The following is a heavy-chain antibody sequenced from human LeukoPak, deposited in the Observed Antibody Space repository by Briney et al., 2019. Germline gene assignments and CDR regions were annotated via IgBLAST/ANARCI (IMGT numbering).Heavy chain of an antibody. CDR3: AKDGGLWVSAHWGDS. V-gene: IGHV3-23*01. Sequence: GGSLRLSCAASGFTFSSYTMSWVRQAPGKGLEWVSTITTSDDNTYYADSVKGRFTVSRDNSKNTLFLQMNSLRAEDTAVYYCAKDGGLWVSAHWGDSWGRGTLVTVSS. D-gene: IGHD7-27*01. CDR2: ITTSDDNT. CDR1: GFTFSSYT. J-gene: IGHJ4*02.